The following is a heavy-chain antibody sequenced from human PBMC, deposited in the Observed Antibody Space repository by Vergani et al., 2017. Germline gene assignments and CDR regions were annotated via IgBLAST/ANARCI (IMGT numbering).Heavy chain of an antibody. Sequence: QVQLQESGPGLVKPSETLSLTCTVSGGSISSYYWSWIRQLPGKGLEWIGYIYYSGSTNYNPSLKSRVTISVDTSKNQFSLKLSSVTAADTAVYYCARSELLWFGELLSSYYFDYWGQGTLVTVSS. V-gene: IGHV4-59*01. CDR2: IYYSGST. CDR3: ARSELLWFGELLSSYYFDY. D-gene: IGHD3-10*01. CDR1: GGSISSYY. J-gene: IGHJ4*02.